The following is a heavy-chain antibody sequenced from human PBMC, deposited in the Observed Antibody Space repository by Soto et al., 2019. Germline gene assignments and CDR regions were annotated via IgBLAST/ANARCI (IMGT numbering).Heavy chain of an antibody. CDR1: GYTFTSYG. Sequence: GASVKVSCKASGYTFTSYGISWVRQAPGQGLEWMGWISAYNGNTNYAQKLQGRVTMTTDTSTSTAYMELRSLRSDDTAVYYCARDTPRLDYGIYYYYGMDVWGQGTTVTSP. CDR3: ARDTPRLDYGIYYYYGMDV. J-gene: IGHJ6*02. CDR2: ISAYNGNT. D-gene: IGHD4-17*01. V-gene: IGHV1-18*04.